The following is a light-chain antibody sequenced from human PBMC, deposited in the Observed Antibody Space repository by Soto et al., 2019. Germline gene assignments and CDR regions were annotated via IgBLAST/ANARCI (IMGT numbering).Light chain of an antibody. CDR3: SSYRSSSPYV. Sequence: QSALTQPASVSGSPGQSITLSCTGTSSDVGGYNYVSWYQQHPGKAPKLLIYDVSNRPSGVSNRSSGYKSGNTASLTISGLQAEDEADYYCSSYRSSSPYVLGTGTKVTVL. J-gene: IGLJ1*01. V-gene: IGLV2-14*01. CDR1: SSDVGGYNY. CDR2: DVS.